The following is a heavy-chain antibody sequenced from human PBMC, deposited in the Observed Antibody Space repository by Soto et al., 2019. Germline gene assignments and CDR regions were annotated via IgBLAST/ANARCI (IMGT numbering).Heavy chain of an antibody. CDR3: ARGGWGDPDGPIDY. D-gene: IGHD2-21*02. Sequence: QVQLQESGPGLVKPSETLSLTCTVSGGSISSYYSSWIRQPPGKGLEWIGYIYYSGSTNYNPSLKSRVTISVDTSKNQFSLKLSSVTAADTAVYYCARGGWGDPDGPIDYWGQGTLVTVSS. V-gene: IGHV4-59*01. J-gene: IGHJ4*02. CDR1: GGSISSYY. CDR2: IYYSGST.